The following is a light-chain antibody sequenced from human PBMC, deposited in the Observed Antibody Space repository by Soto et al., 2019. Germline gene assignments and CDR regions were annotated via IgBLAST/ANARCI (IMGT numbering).Light chain of an antibody. J-gene: IGKJ4*01. CDR3: QQYRSVPLT. Sequence: EIVLTQSPGTLSLSPGERATLSCRASESVSTNYLAWYQQKPGQAPRLLISGASSRATGIPDRFSGSGSGAVFTLTINSLEPEDFAVYYCQQYRSVPLTFGGGTKVEIK. CDR1: ESVSTNY. V-gene: IGKV3-20*01. CDR2: GAS.